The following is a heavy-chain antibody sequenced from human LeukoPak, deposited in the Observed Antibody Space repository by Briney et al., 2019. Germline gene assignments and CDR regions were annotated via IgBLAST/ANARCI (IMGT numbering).Heavy chain of an antibody. Sequence: GSLRLSCAASGFTFSSYAMSWVRQAPGKGLEWIGEINHSGSTNYNPSLKSRVTISVDTSKNQFSLKLSSVTAADTAVYYCAIPGANTVTTLDYWGQGTLVTVSS. CDR2: INHSGST. CDR3: AIPGANTVTTLDY. J-gene: IGHJ4*02. V-gene: IGHV4-34*08. D-gene: IGHD4-17*01. CDR1: GFTFSSYA.